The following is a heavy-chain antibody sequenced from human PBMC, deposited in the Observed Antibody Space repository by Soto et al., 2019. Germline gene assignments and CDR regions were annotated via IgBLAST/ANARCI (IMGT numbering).Heavy chain of an antibody. J-gene: IGHJ3*02. Sequence: PSETLSLTCAVSGGSISSGGYSWSWIRQPPGKGLEWIGYIYHSGSTYYNPSLKSRVTISVDRSKNQFSLKLSSVTAADTAVYYCARVCSGGSCYRDAFDIWGQGTMVTVSS. CDR3: ARVCSGGSCYRDAFDI. CDR1: GGSISSGGYS. D-gene: IGHD2-15*01. CDR2: IYHSGST. V-gene: IGHV4-30-2*01.